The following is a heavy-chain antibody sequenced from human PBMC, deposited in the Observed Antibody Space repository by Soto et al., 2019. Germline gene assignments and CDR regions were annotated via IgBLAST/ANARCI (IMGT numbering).Heavy chain of an antibody. CDR1: GGSISSSSYY. D-gene: IGHD3-9*01. V-gene: IGHV4-39*01. Sequence: QLQLQESGPGLVKPSETLSLTCTVSGGSISSSSYYWGWIRQPPGKGLEWIGSIYYSGSTYYNPSLKGRVTISVDKSKNQFSLKLSSVTAADTAVYYCARHNQYYDILTGYSVYYYYYGMDVWGQGTTVTVSS. CDR2: IYYSGST. J-gene: IGHJ6*02. CDR3: ARHNQYYDILTGYSVYYYYYGMDV.